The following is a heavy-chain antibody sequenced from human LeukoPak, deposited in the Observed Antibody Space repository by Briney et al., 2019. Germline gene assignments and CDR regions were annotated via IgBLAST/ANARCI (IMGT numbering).Heavy chain of an antibody. V-gene: IGHV1-8*01. CDR1: GYTFTSYD. Sequence: ASVKVSCKASGYTFTSYDINWVRQATGQGLEWMGWMNPNSGNTGYAQMFQGRVTVTRNTSISTAYMELSSLRSEDTAVYYCARASYSYDINGWVPFDYWDQGTLVTVSS. D-gene: IGHD3-22*01. J-gene: IGHJ4*02. CDR2: MNPNSGNT. CDR3: ARASYSYDINGWVPFDY.